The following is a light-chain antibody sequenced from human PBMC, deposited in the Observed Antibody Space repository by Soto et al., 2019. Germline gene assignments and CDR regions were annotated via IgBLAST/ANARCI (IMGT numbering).Light chain of an antibody. CDR2: TAP. CDR3: QQSYSYPHS. V-gene: IGKV1-39*01. Sequence: DIQMTQSPSSLSAYVGDRVTIACRASQNINIYLNWYQQRPGKAPKLLVTTAPTFQSGVPSRFSASGSGADITLTISGLQPEDSATYYCQQSYSYPHSFGQGTKVEI. J-gene: IGKJ2*01. CDR1: QNINIY.